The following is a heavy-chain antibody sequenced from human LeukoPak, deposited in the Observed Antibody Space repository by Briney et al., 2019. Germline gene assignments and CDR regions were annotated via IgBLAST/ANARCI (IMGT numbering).Heavy chain of an antibody. CDR3: ASKNRGTNWFDP. Sequence: ASVKVSCKASGYTFTSYGISWVRQAPGQGLEWMGWISAYNGNTNYAQKLQGRVTMTTDTSTSTAYMELRSLRSDGTAVYYCASKNRGTNWFDPWGQGTLVTVSS. V-gene: IGHV1-18*04. D-gene: IGHD1-14*01. J-gene: IGHJ5*02. CDR2: ISAYNGNT. CDR1: GYTFTSYG.